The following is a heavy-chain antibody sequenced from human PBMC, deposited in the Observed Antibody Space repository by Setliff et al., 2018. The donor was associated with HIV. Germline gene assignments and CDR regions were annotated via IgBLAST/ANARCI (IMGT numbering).Heavy chain of an antibody. CDR1: GGSINRSNYY. CDR2: ISYTGST. CDR3: ARQTWEYCDTLTGYYRSPKNFDS. J-gene: IGHJ4*02. Sequence: KPSETLSLTCTVPGGSINRSNYYWGWIRQPPGKGLEWIGTISYTGSTYYDPSLKSRVTISLDTSKNQFFLKLSSVTAPDTAIYYCARQTWEYCDTLTGYYRSPKNFDSWGQGTLVTVSS. V-gene: IGHV4-39*01. D-gene: IGHD3-9*01.